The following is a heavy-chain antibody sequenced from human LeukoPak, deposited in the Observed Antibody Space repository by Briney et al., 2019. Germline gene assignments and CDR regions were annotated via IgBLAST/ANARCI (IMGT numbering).Heavy chain of an antibody. J-gene: IGHJ4*02. D-gene: IGHD1-1*01. V-gene: IGHV1-2*02. CDR3: ARSERVKGIFDF. CDR1: GYIFTNYY. Sequence: ASGKVSCKASGYIFTNYYIHWVRQAPGQGLEWMGWLNPSTGGTDFAQKFQGRVTLTRDTSLTTAYMDLTSLSSDDTAVYYCARSERVKGIFDFWGQGTLVIVSS. CDR2: LNPSTGGT.